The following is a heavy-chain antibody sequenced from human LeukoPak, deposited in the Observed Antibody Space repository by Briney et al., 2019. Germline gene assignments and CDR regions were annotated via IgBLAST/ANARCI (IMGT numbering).Heavy chain of an antibody. CDR1: GFTFSSYT. V-gene: IGHV3-30-3*01. J-gene: IGHJ4*02. CDR3: ARGVTMIVVVYFDY. CDR2: ISYDGSNK. D-gene: IGHD3-22*01. Sequence: GGSLRLSCAASGFTFSSYTMHWVRQAPGKGLEWVAVISYDGSNKYYADSVKGRFTISRDNSKNTLYLQMNSLRAEDTAVYYCARGVTMIVVVYFDYWGQGTLVTVSS.